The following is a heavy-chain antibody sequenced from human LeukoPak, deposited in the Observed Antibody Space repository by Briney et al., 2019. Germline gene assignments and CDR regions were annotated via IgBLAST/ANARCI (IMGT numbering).Heavy chain of an antibody. CDR2: IYSGGST. CDR1: EFTVSSNY. CDR3: AKSAAINYYYYMDV. D-gene: IGHD2-2*01. Sequence: GGSLRLSCAASEFTVSSNYMSWVRQAPGKGLEWVSVIYSGGSTYYADSVKGRFTISRDNSKNTLYLQMNSLRAEDTALYYCAKSAAINYYYYMDVWGKGTTVTVSS. V-gene: IGHV3-53*01. J-gene: IGHJ6*03.